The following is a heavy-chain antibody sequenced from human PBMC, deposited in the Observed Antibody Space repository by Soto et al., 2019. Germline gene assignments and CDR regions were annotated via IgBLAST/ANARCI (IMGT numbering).Heavy chain of an antibody. CDR1: GLTFSDCY. Sequence: QVQLVESGGGLVKPGGSLRLSCAASGLTFSDCYMNWIRQAPGQVLEWVSYISSSGSSINYAGSVKGRFTISRDNAKNSLYLQMNSLRAEDTAMYYCARVRFGEWGYAMDVWGQGTTVTVSS. J-gene: IGHJ6*02. D-gene: IGHD3-10*01. V-gene: IGHV3-11*01. CDR3: ARVRFGEWGYAMDV. CDR2: ISSSGSSI.